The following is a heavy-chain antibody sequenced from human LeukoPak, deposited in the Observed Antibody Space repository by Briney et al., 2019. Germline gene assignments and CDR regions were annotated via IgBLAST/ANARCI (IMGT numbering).Heavy chain of an antibody. CDR1: GGSISSYY. V-gene: IGHV4-4*07. CDR2: IYTSGST. Sequence: PSETLSLTCTVSGGSISSYYWSWIRQPAGKGREWIGRIYTSGSTNYDPSLKSRVTISVDKSKNQFSLKLSSVTAADTAVYYCARDQPDCSSTSCYNYYYYYMDVWGKGTTVTVSS. CDR3: ARDQPDCSSTSCYNYYYYYMDV. D-gene: IGHD2-2*02. J-gene: IGHJ6*03.